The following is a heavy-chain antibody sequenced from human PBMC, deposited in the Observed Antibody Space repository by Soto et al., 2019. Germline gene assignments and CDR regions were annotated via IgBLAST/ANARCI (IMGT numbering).Heavy chain of an antibody. Sequence: QVQLQESGPGLVKPSQTLSLTCTVSGGSISSGGYFWSWISQHPGEGLEWIGFIYYSGSTYYNPSLKSRVTIPVDTSKNQLSLKLSSVTAADTAVYYCAREGAAPYYYYGMDVWGQGTTVTVSS. CDR2: IYYSGST. CDR3: AREGAAPYYYYGMDV. CDR1: GGSISSGGYF. V-gene: IGHV4-31*03. D-gene: IGHD6-6*01. J-gene: IGHJ6*02.